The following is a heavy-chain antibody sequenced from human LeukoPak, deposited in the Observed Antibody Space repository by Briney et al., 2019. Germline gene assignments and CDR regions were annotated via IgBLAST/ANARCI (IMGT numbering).Heavy chain of an antibody. J-gene: IGHJ3*02. Sequence: PSETLSLTCAVYGGSFSGYYWSWIRQPPGKGLEWIGYIYYTGSTNYNPSLKSRLTISVDASKNQFSLKLSSVTATDTAVYYCARDRRRELVHAFDIWGQGTMVTVSS. D-gene: IGHD1-26*01. V-gene: IGHV4-59*01. CDR2: IYYTGST. CDR1: GGSFSGYY. CDR3: ARDRRRELVHAFDI.